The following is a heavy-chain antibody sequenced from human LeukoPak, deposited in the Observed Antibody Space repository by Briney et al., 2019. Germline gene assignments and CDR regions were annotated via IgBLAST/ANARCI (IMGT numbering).Heavy chain of an antibody. CDR2: IYTDGSST. J-gene: IGHJ4*02. Sequence: GGSLRLSCAASGFAFSNYWMHWVRQAPGKGLVWVSRIYTDGSSTNYADSVKGRFTISRDNAKNSLYLQMNSLRAEDTAVYYCARDGLYYHASGSIDYWGQGTLVTVSS. V-gene: IGHV3-74*01. CDR3: ARDGLYYHASGSIDY. D-gene: IGHD3-10*01. CDR1: GFAFSNYW.